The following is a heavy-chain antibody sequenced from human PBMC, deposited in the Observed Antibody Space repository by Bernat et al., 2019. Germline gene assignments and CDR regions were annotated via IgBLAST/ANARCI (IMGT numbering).Heavy chain of an antibody. CDR1: GYSFTSYW. J-gene: IGHJ3*02. CDR3: ARQRAVAGIVRQSDAFDI. Sequence: EVQLVQSGAEVKKPGESLKISCKGSGYSFTSYWIGWVRQMPGKGLEWMGIIYPGDSDTRYSPSFQGQVTISADKSISTAYLQWSSLKASDTAMYYCARQRAVAGIVRQSDAFDIWGQGTMVTVSS. D-gene: IGHD6-19*01. V-gene: IGHV5-51*01. CDR2: IYPGDSDT.